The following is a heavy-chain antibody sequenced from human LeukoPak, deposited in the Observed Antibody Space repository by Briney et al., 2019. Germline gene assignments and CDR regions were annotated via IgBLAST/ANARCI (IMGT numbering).Heavy chain of an antibody. CDR2: INHSGST. D-gene: IGHD3-22*01. Sequence: SETLSLTCAVSGGSFSGYYWSWIRQPPGKGLEWIGEINHSGSTNYNPSLKSRVTISVDTSKNQFSLKLSSVTAADTAVYYCARGRGRYYYDSSIDPWGQRTLVTVSS. V-gene: IGHV4-34*01. CDR3: ARGRGRYYYDSSIDP. J-gene: IGHJ5*02. CDR1: GGSFSGYY.